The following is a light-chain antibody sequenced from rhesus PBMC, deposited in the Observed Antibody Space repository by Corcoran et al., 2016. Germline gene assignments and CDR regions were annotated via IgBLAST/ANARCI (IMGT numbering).Light chain of an antibody. Sequence: EIVLTQSPATLSLSPGERATLSCRASQSVRSSLAWYQQKPEQAPRLLIYDASSRATGIPDRFSGSGSGTDCTLTIRRLEPEDFALYNCQQYRNWPHAFGQGTKVEIK. CDR1: QSVRSS. V-gene: IGKV3-42*03. CDR2: DAS. J-gene: IGKJ1*01. CDR3: QQYRNWPHA.